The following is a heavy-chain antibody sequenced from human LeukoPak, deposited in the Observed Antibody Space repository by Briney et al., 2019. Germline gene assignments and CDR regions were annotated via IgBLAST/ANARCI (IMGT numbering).Heavy chain of an antibody. D-gene: IGHD5-18*01. CDR1: GFTFSSYA. CDR3: AKGASQVDTATPEIPPDDY. V-gene: IGHV3-23*01. CDR2: ISGSGGST. Sequence: GGSLRLSCAASGFTFSSYAMSWVRQAPGKGLEWVSAISGSGGSTYYADSVKGRFTISRDNSKNTLYLQMNSLRAEDTAVYYCAKGASQVDTATPEIPPDDYWGQGTLVTVSS. J-gene: IGHJ4*02.